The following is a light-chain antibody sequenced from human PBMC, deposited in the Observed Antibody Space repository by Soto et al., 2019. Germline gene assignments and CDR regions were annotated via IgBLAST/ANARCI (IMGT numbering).Light chain of an antibody. Sequence: DVVMTPSPLSLPVPLGQPASIACRSHQSLVHSDGIAYFSWFQQRPGRSPRRLIYKVSNRDSGVPARFSGSGSGTDFALKISRVEAEDVGVYYCMQGTHWPITFGQGTRLEN. CDR1: QSLVHSDGIAY. J-gene: IGKJ5*01. CDR3: MQGTHWPIT. V-gene: IGKV2-30*02. CDR2: KVS.